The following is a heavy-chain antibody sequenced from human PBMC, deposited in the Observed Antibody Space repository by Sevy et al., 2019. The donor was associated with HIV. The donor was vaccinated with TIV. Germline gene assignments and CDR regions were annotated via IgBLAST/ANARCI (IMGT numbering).Heavy chain of an antibody. V-gene: IGHV3-23*01. J-gene: IGHJ3*02. CDR3: AKEYYYDSSGSVGAFDI. CDR1: GFTFSSYA. CDR2: ISGSGGST. D-gene: IGHD3-22*01. Sequence: GGSLRLSCAASGFTFSSYAMSWVRQAPGKGLEWVSAISGSGGSTYYADSVKGRFTISRDKSKNTLYLQMNSLGAEDTAVYYCAKEYYYDSSGSVGAFDIWGQGTMVTVSS.